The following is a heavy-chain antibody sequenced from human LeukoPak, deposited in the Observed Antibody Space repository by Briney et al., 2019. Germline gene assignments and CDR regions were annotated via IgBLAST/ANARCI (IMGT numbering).Heavy chain of an antibody. D-gene: IGHD3-22*01. CDR3: IASSGSDAFDI. CDR1: GFSFSNYW. V-gene: IGHV3-15*01. Sequence: PGGSLRLSCAASGFSFSNYWMSWVRQAPGKGLEWVGRIISKTAGETTHYAAPVKGRFTVSRDDSKNTLYLQMSSLKTEDTALHYCIASSGSDAFDIWGQGTLVTVSS. CDR2: IISKTAGETT. J-gene: IGHJ3*02.